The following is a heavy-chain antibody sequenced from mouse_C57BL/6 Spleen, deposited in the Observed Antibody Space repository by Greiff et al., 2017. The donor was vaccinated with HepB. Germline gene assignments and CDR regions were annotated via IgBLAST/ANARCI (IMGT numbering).Heavy chain of an antibody. CDR1: GYTFTSYW. J-gene: IGHJ2*01. D-gene: IGHD2-5*01. CDR2: IDPSDSET. CDR3: ARGDYSNHYFDY. V-gene: IGHV1-52*01. Sequence: QQSCKASGYTFTSYWMHWVKQRPIQGLEWIGNIDPSDSETHYNQKFKDKATLTVDKSSSTAYMQLSSLTSEDSAVYYCARGDYSNHYFDYWGQGTTLTVSS.